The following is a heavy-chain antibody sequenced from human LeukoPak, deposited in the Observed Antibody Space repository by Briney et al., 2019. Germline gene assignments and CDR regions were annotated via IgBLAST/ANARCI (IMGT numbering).Heavy chain of an antibody. J-gene: IGHJ3*02. D-gene: IGHD6-13*01. CDR1: GGSISSYY. V-gene: IGHV4-59*01. CDR2: IYYSGST. CDR3: ARSHPPAYSSSWCRSFDI. Sequence: SETLSLTCTVSGGSISSYYWSWIRQPPGKGLEWIGYIYYSGSTNYNPSLKSRVTISVDTSKNQFSLKLSSVTAADTAVYYCARSHPPAYSSSWCRSFDIWGQGTMVTVSS.